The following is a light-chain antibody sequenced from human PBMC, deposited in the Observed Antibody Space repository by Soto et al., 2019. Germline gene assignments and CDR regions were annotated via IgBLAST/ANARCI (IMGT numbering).Light chain of an antibody. CDR1: SSDVGGYNF. V-gene: IGLV2-14*01. CDR3: SSYTSSTPLGYV. Sequence: HSALTQPASVSGSPGQSITISCTGTSSDVGGYNFVSWYQQHPGKAPKLMIYEVSNRPSGVSNRFSGSKSGNTASLTISGLQAKDEADYYCSSYTSSTPLGYVFGTGTKLTVL. CDR2: EVS. J-gene: IGLJ1*01.